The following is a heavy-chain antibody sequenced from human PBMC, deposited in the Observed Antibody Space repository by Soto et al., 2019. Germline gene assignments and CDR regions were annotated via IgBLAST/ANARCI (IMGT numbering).Heavy chain of an antibody. CDR1: GGTFSSYT. Sequence: GASVKVSCKASGGTFSSYTISWVRQVPGQGLEWMGRIIPILGIANYAQKFQGRVTITADKSTSTAYMELSSLRSEDTAVYYCARDLGYRSSSVYFDYWGQGNLVTVSS. D-gene: IGHD6-6*01. V-gene: IGHV1-69*04. J-gene: IGHJ4*02. CDR3: ARDLGYRSSSVYFDY. CDR2: IIPILGIA.